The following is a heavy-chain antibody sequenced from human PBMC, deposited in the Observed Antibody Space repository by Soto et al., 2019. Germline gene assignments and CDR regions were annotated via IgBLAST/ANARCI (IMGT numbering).Heavy chain of an antibody. CDR2: FNNGGNT. D-gene: IGHD2-15*01. J-gene: IGHJ6*03. Sequence: EVQLVESGGGVVQPGGSLRLSCAASGFTVSSKYMSWVRQPPGKGPEWVALFNNGGNTYSAEAVKGRFTISRVISKHTLDLQLNSLRAEDTAVYYCARDDVYCGGGRCYGVPMDVWGKGTTVIVSS. V-gene: IGHV3-66*01. CDR1: GFTVSSKY. CDR3: ARDDVYCGGGRCYGVPMDV.